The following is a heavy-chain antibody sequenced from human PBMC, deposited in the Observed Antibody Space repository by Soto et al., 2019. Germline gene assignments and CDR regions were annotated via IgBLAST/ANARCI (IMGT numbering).Heavy chain of an antibody. V-gene: IGHV3-9*01. Sequence: EVQLVESGGGLVQPGRSLRLACAASGFTFDDYAMHWVRQGPGKGLKWVSGISWHSGRIDYADSVKGKFTISRDNAKKSLYLQMNSLRGEDTALYYCAKDIREYGSGWPYFDNWGQGTLVTVSS. CDR2: ISWHSGRI. D-gene: IGHD6-19*01. CDR3: AKDIREYGSGWPYFDN. CDR1: GFTFDDYA. J-gene: IGHJ4*02.